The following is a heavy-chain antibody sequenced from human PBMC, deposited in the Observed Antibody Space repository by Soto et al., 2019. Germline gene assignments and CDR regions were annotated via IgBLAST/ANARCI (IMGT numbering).Heavy chain of an antibody. J-gene: IGHJ4*02. V-gene: IGHV5-10-1*01. Sequence: GESLKISCKGSGYSFTSFWISWVRQMPGKGLEWMGRIDPSDSYTSYSPSFQGHVTISADRSISTAYLQWSSLKASDTAMYYCARMERYTGYELHFDYWGQGTQVTVSS. D-gene: IGHD5-12*01. CDR2: IDPSDSYT. CDR1: GYSFTSFW. CDR3: ARMERYTGYELHFDY.